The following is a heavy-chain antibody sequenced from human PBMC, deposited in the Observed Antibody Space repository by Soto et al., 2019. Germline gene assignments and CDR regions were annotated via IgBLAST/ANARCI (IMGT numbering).Heavy chain of an antibody. Sequence: GGSLRLSCAASGFTFSSYAMSWVRQAPGKGLEWVSAISGSGGSTYYADSVKGRFTIPRDNSKNTLYLQMNSLRAEDTAVYYCATGQLRVLRFLEWLSVFDYWGQGTLVTVSS. CDR2: ISGSGGST. D-gene: IGHD3-3*01. J-gene: IGHJ4*02. V-gene: IGHV3-23*01. CDR1: GFTFSSYA. CDR3: ATGQLRVLRFLEWLSVFDY.